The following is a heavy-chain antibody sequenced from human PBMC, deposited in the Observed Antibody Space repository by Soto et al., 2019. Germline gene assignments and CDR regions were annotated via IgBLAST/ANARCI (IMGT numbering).Heavy chain of an antibody. J-gene: IGHJ4*02. CDR3: AKMAGYYRSPFDY. CDR1: GFTFSSYA. Sequence: PGGSLRLSCAASGFTFSSYAMSWVRQAPGKGLEWVSAISGSGGSTYYADSVKGRFTISRDNPKNTLYLQMNSLRAEDTAVYYWAKMAGYYRSPFDYWGQGTLVTVSS. CDR2: ISGSGGST. D-gene: IGHD3-22*01. V-gene: IGHV3-23*01.